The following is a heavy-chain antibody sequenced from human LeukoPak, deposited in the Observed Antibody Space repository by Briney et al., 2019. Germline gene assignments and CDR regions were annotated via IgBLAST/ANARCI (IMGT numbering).Heavy chain of an antibody. CDR2: IYPGDSDT. CDR3: ARLGLNYYDSSGYSTPLDY. Sequence: GESLKISCKGSGYSFTRNWIGWVRQMPGKGLEWMGIIYPGDSDTRYSPSFQGQVTISADKSISTAYLQWSSLKASDTAMYYCARLGLNYYDSSGYSTPLDYWGQGTLVTVSS. J-gene: IGHJ4*02. V-gene: IGHV5-51*01. CDR1: GYSFTRNW. D-gene: IGHD3-22*01.